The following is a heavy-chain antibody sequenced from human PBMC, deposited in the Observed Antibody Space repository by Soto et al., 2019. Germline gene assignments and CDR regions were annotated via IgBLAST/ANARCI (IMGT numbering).Heavy chain of an antibody. Sequence: SGPTLVNPTQTLTLTCTFSGFSLSTSGVGVGWIRQPPGKALEWLALIYWDDDKRYSPSLKSRLTITKDTSKNQVVLTMTNMDPVDTATYYCAHSILAYYDYIWGSYRYSPFDYWGQGTLVTVSS. CDR3: AHSILAYYDYIWGSYRYSPFDY. D-gene: IGHD3-16*02. CDR2: IYWDDDK. J-gene: IGHJ4*02. V-gene: IGHV2-5*02. CDR1: GFSLSTSGVG.